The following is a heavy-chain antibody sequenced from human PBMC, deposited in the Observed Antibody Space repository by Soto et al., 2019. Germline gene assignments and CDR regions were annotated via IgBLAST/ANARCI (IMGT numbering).Heavy chain of an antibody. CDR3: TRHAIGVVVPAAIRN. D-gene: IGHD2-15*01. J-gene: IGHJ4*02. V-gene: IGHV4-39*01. Sequence: SETLSLTCAVSGGSISSSRYYWDWIRQRPRKGLEWIGTIYYTGTSNYNPSLKSRVTISVDTSKNQFSLNLSSVTAADTAVYYCTRHAIGVVVPAAIRNWGQGSLVTVS. CDR2: IYYTGTS. CDR1: GGSISSSRYY.